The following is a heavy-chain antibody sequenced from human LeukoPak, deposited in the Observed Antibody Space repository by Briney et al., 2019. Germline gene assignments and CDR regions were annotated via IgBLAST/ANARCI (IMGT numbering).Heavy chain of an antibody. J-gene: IGHJ4*02. CDR3: ARGYSYGYGARGFDY. CDR1: GFIFSSYW. Sequence: QSGGSLRLSCAASGFIFSSYWMSWVRQAPGKGLEWVANIKQDGSEKYYVDSVKGRFTISRDNAKNSLYLQMNSLRAEDTAVYYCARGYSYGYGARGFDYWGQGTLVTVSS. D-gene: IGHD5-18*01. V-gene: IGHV3-7*04. CDR2: IKQDGSEK.